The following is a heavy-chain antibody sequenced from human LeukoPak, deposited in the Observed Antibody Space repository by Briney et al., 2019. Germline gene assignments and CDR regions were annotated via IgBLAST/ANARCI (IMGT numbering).Heavy chain of an antibody. CDR3: GRGRGPHLNNGKYFFVDY. CDR2: INTKTGNP. CDR1: GYTFIANY. V-gene: IGHV7-4-1*02. D-gene: IGHD2/OR15-2a*01. Sequence: ASVKVSCKATGYTFIANYIHWVRQAPGQGLEWMGWINTKTGNPTYAPGFTGRSVFSLETSVTTAHLQISSLKAEDTAVYYCGRGRGPHLNNGKYFFVDYWGQGTRVTVSS. J-gene: IGHJ4*02.